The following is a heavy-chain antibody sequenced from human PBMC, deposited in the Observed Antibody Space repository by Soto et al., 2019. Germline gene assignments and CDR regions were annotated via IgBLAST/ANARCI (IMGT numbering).Heavy chain of an antibody. CDR1: GFTFSSYG. Sequence: QVQLVESGGGVVQPGRSLRLSCAASGFTFSSYGMHWVRQAPGKGLEWVAVISYDGSNKCYADSVKGRFTISRDNSKNTLYLQMNSLRAEDTAVYYCAKEYGSSSLSPDFDYWGQGTLVTVSS. V-gene: IGHV3-30*18. CDR2: ISYDGSNK. CDR3: AKEYGSSSLSPDFDY. J-gene: IGHJ4*02. D-gene: IGHD6-13*01.